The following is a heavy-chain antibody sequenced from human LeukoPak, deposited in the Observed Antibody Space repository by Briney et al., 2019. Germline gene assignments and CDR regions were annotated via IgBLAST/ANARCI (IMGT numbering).Heavy chain of an antibody. Sequence: SVKVSCKASGGTFSSYAISWVRQAPGQGLEWMGRIIPIFGTANYAQKFQGRVTITTDESTSTAYMELSSLRSEDTAVYYCAILTYYYDSSGYYSFDYWGQGTLVTVSS. J-gene: IGHJ4*02. CDR3: AILTYYYDSSGYYSFDY. CDR2: IIPIFGTA. V-gene: IGHV1-69*05. D-gene: IGHD3-22*01. CDR1: GGTFSSYA.